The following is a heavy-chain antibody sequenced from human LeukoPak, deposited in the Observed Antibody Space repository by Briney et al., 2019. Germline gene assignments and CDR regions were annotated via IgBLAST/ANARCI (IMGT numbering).Heavy chain of an antibody. V-gene: IGHV1-69*11. D-gene: IGHD3-22*01. J-gene: IGHJ3*02. CDR3: ARHELYPSYDSSGKATGAFDI. CDR2: VTPDTA. CDR1: GGTFSRYA. Sequence: ASVKVSCKASGGTFSRYAISWVRQAPGPGLEWIGRVTPDTAHYAQNFQGRLTISADESTSTAYMELRSLRSEDTAMYFCARHELYPSYDSSGKATGAFDIWGQGTMVIVSS.